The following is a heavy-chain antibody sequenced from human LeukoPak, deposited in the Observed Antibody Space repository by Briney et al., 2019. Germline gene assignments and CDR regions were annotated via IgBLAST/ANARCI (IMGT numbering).Heavy chain of an antibody. J-gene: IGHJ4*02. D-gene: IGHD6-19*01. V-gene: IGHV1-69*05. CDR3: ASQYSSGPFDY. CDR1: GGTFSSYA. Sequence: SVKVSCKASGGTFSSYAISWARQAPGQGLEWMGRIIPIFGTANYAQKFQGRVTITTDESTSTAYMELSSLRSEDTAVYYCASQYSSGPFDYWGQGTLVTVSS. CDR2: IIPIFGTA.